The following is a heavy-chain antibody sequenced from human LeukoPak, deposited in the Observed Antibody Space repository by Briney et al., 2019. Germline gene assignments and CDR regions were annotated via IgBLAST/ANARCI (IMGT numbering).Heavy chain of an antibody. Sequence: GGSLRLSCAASGFTFSSYGMHWVRQAPGKGLEWVAVISYDESNKYYADSVKGRFTISRDNSKNTLYLQMNSLRAEDTAVYYCAKDHNDDFWSGYYYYWGQGTLVTVSS. D-gene: IGHD3-3*01. J-gene: IGHJ4*02. CDR3: AKDHNDDFWSGYYYY. V-gene: IGHV3-30*18. CDR2: ISYDESNK. CDR1: GFTFSSYG.